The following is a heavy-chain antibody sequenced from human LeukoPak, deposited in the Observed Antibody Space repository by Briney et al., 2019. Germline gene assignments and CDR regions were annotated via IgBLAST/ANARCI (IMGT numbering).Heavy chain of an antibody. CDR3: ARDKDEDYDTSGMFQH. J-gene: IGHJ1*01. CDR1: GYTFTNFG. V-gene: IGHV1-18*04. D-gene: IGHD3-22*01. Sequence: ASVKVSCKASGYTFTNFGISWVRQAPGQRPEWMGWISTYNGNTNYAQNLQDRVTLTTDTSTTTAYMELRSLRSDDTAVYYCARDKDEDYDTSGMFQHWGQGTLVTASS. CDR2: ISTYNGNT.